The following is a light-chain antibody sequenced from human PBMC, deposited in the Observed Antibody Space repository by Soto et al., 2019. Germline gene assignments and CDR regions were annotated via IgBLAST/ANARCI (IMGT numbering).Light chain of an antibody. Sequence: DIVMTQSPLSLPVTPGEPASISCRSSQSLLHSNGFTYLDWYLQRPGQSPQLLIYLGSHRASGVPDRISCSGSGTDFTLKISRVEAEDVGVYYCMQALQTPPAFGQGTKLEIK. J-gene: IGKJ2*01. CDR1: QSLLHSNGFTY. CDR2: LGS. V-gene: IGKV2-28*01. CDR3: MQALQTPPA.